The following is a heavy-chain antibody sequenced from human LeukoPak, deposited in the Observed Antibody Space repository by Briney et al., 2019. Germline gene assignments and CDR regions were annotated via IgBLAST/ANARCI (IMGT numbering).Heavy chain of an antibody. D-gene: IGHD6-19*01. Sequence: ASVKVSCKASGYTFTNYDINWVRLATGQGLEWMGWISAYNGNTNYAQKLQGRVTMTTDTSTSTAYMELRSLRSDDTAVYYCARGGSGWSGGQFDPWGQGTLVTVSS. V-gene: IGHV1-18*01. CDR2: ISAYNGNT. CDR1: GYTFTNYD. CDR3: ARGGSGWSGGQFDP. J-gene: IGHJ5*02.